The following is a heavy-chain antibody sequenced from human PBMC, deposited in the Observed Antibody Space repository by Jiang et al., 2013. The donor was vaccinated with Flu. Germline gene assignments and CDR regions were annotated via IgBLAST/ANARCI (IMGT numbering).Heavy chain of an antibody. J-gene: IGHJ4*02. CDR2: ISNHGSFK. Sequence: VQLVESGGDVVQPGRSLRLTCATSGFTLNTYAMHWVRQAPGKGLEWVAVISNHGSFKSYVASVRGRFTISRDISKNTLYLEMNSLRTEDTAVYYCAKEGLWHSDAPPLDHWGQGTLVTVSS. CDR1: GFTLNTYA. D-gene: IGHD2-21*02. CDR3: AKEGLWHSDAPPLDH. V-gene: IGHV3-30*18.